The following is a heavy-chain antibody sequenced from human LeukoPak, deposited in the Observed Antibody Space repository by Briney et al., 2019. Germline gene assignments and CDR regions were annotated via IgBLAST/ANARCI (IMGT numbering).Heavy chain of an antibody. CDR3: ARQFRLPYSSGWYEDY. V-gene: IGHV4-59*08. D-gene: IGHD6-19*01. J-gene: IGHJ4*02. CDR2: IYYSGST. CDR1: GGSFSSYY. Sequence: PSETLSLTCAVYGGSFSSYYWSWIRQPPGKGLEWIGYIYYSGSTNYNPSLKSRVTISVDTSKNQFSLKLSSVTAADTAVYYCARQFRLPYSSGWYEDYWGQGTLVTVSS.